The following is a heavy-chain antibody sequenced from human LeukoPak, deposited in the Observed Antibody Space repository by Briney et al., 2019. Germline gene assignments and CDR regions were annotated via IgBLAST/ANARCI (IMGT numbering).Heavy chain of an antibody. CDR1: GLTFSKYA. V-gene: IGHV3-23*01. CDR2: ISGSGGST. CDR3: AKGLGGSYYYYYYMDV. D-gene: IGHD1-26*01. Sequence: GWALRVSCVASGLTFSKYAMSWLRPAPGRGLEGVSSISGSGGSTYYVDSVKGRFTITRDNSKNTLYLQMNSLRAEDTAVYCCAKGLGGSYYYYYYMDVWGKGTTVTVSS. J-gene: IGHJ6*03.